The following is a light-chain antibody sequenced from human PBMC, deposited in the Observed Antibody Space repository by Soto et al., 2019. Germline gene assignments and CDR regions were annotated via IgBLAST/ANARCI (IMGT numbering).Light chain of an antibody. V-gene: IGKV3-20*01. CDR3: PHFAGTPPWT. J-gene: IGKJ1*01. CDR2: GAS. Sequence: EIVFTQSPGTLSFSPGQVAPLSCRASRSVSTTSLAWYQQRPGQAPRLLIYGASNRTTGIPDRLSGSGSGAALTLTISRLEHEDFEDYYCPHFAGTPPWTFGQGLKVDI. CDR1: RSVSTTS.